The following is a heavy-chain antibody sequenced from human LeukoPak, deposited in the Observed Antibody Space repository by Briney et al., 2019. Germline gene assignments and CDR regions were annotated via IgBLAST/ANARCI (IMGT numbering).Heavy chain of an antibody. J-gene: IGHJ6*03. CDR2: IKQDGSEK. Sequence: GGSLRLSCAASGFTFSSYWMSWVRQAPGKGLEWVANIKQDGSEKYYVDSVKGRFTISRDNAKNSLYLQMNSLRAEDTAVYYCARDISTWADYYYYYMDGWGKGTTVTVSS. CDR1: GFTFSSYW. CDR3: ARDISTWADYYYYYMDG. V-gene: IGHV3-7*01. D-gene: IGHD2/OR15-2a*01.